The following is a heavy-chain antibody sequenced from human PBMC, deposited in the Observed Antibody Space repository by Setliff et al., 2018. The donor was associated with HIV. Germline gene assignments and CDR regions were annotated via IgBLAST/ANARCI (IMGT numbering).Heavy chain of an antibody. Sequence: PSETLSLTCTVSGGSISSSSYYWGWIRQPPGKGLELIGSIYYTGTTYYHPSLESRVTISVDTSKNQFSLKLSSVTAADTAVYYCARGDGTKYYYYYYMDVWGKGTTVTVSS. CDR3: ARGDGTKYYYYYYMDV. CDR1: GGSISSSSYY. J-gene: IGHJ6*03. CDR2: IYYTGTT. D-gene: IGHD1-7*01. V-gene: IGHV4-39*07.